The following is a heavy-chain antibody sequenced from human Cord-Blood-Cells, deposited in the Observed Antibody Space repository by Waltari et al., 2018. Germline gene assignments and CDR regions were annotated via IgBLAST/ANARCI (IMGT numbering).Heavy chain of an antibody. V-gene: IGHV4-34*01. Sequence: QVQLQQWGAGLLKPSETLSLPCAVYGGSFSGYYWRWIRQPPGQGLEWIGEINHSGSTNYNPSLKSRVTISVDTSKNQFSLKLSSVTAADTAVYYCARGGVVTYYDFWSGYYFDYWGQGTLVTVSS. D-gene: IGHD3-3*01. CDR1: GGSFSGYY. CDR2: INHSGST. CDR3: ARGGVVTYYDFWSGYYFDY. J-gene: IGHJ4*02.